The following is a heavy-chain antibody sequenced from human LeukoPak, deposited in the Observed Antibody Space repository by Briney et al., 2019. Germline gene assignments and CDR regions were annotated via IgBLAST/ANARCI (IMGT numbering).Heavy chain of an antibody. CDR3: ATLGSYFDY. D-gene: IGHD3-10*01. J-gene: IGHJ4*02. Sequence: GGSLRLSCAASGITFSNYGMNWVRQAPGKGLEWVAVISYDGSNKYYADSVKGRFTISRDNSKNTLNLQMNSLRAEDTAVYYCATLGSYFDYWGQGTLVTVSP. V-gene: IGHV3-30*03. CDR1: GITFSNYG. CDR2: ISYDGSNK.